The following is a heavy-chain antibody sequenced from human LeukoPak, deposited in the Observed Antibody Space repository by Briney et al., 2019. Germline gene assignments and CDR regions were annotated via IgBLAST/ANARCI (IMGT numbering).Heavy chain of an antibody. V-gene: IGHV1-8*03. D-gene: IGHD3-22*01. Sequence: ASVKVSCKASGYTFTSYDINWVRQATGQGLEWMGWMNPNSGNTAYAQKFQGRVTITRNTSISTAYMELSSLRSEDTAVYYCAREDYYDSGSNDYWGQGTLVTVSS. CDR3: AREDYYDSGSNDY. CDR2: MNPNSGNT. J-gene: IGHJ4*02. CDR1: GYTFTSYD.